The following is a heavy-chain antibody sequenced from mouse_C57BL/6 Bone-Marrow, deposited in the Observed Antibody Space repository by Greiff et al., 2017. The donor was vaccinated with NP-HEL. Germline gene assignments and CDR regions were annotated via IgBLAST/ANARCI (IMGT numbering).Heavy chain of an antibody. V-gene: IGHV1-62-2*01. D-gene: IGHD3-2*02. J-gene: IGHJ3*01. CDR2: FYPGSGSI. CDR3: AGHEERCRQLRLRVWFAY. Sequence: VQLQQSGAELVKPGASVKLSCKASGYTFTEYTIHWVKQRPGQGLEWIGWFYPGSGSIKYNEKFKDKATLTADKSSSTVYIDLSILTSETSAFYFFAGHEERCRQLRLRVWFAYWGQGTLVTVSA. CDR1: GYTFTEYT.